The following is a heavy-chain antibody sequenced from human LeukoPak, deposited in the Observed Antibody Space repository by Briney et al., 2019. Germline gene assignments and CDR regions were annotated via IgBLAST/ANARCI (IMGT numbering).Heavy chain of an antibody. D-gene: IGHD3-10*01. CDR1: GFTFSSYA. CDR2: ISYDGSNK. CDR3: ARDIFSYGSGSYYNY. V-gene: IGHV3-30*04. J-gene: IGHJ4*02. Sequence: PGGSLRLSCAASGFTFSSYAMHWVRQAPGKGLEWVAVISYDGSNKYYADSVKGRFTISRDNSKNTLYLQMNSLRAEDTAVYYCARDIFSYGSGSYYNYWGQGTLVTASS.